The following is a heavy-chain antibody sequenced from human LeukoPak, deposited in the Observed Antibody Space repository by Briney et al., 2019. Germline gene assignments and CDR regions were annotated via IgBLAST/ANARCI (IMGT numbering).Heavy chain of an antibody. J-gene: IGHJ4*02. Sequence: PSETLSLTCAVSGVSFGRYSWTWLRQSPGKGLECIGEINFSGYTKYNPSLKSRVTMSVDTSKNQFSLKLAPVTAADTAIYFCARVGSTPAKFDHWGQGTLVTVSS. CDR2: INFSGYT. V-gene: IGHV4-34*01. CDR3: ARVGSTPAKFDH. CDR1: GVSFGRYS. D-gene: IGHD2-2*01.